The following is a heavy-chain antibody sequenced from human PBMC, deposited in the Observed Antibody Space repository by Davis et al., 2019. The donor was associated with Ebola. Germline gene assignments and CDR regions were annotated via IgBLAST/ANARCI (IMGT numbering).Heavy chain of an antibody. D-gene: IGHD3-10*01. CDR2: ISYEGSNK. V-gene: IGHV3-30*03. CDR1: GFTFSSYG. CDR3: ARDRGGYYYGMEV. J-gene: IGHJ6*04. Sequence: GGSLRLSCAASGFTFSSYGMQWVRQAPGKRMEWVAVISYEGSNKYYADSVKGRFTISRDNSKNTLYLQMDSLRAEDTALYYCARDRGGYYYGMEVWGKWTTVTVSS.